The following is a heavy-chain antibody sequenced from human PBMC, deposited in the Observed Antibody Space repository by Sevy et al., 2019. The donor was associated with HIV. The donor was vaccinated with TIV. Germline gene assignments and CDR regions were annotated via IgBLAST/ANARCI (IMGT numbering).Heavy chain of an antibody. CDR3: ARDRLLYDFDY. Sequence: GGSLRLSCAASGFTFSSYSMNWVRQAPGKGLEWVSSISSSSYIYYADSVKGRFTISRDNAKNSLYLQMNSLRAEDTAVYYCARDRLLYDFDYWGQGTLVTVSS. CDR2: ISSSSYI. CDR1: GFTFSSYS. J-gene: IGHJ4*02. V-gene: IGHV3-21*01. D-gene: IGHD2-8*01.